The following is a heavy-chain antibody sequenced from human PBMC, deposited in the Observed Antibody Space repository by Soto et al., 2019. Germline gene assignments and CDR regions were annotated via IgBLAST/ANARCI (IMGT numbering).Heavy chain of an antibody. CDR3: ARSEATGLDY. Sequence: QVQLQESGPGLVKPSGTLSLTCTVSGGSMTSSNWWNWVRQSPGKGLEWIGEAHHSGRTNYNPSLKSRFTISVDKSKNHFSLKLISVTAADTAVYYCARSEATGLDYWGQGTLVTVSS. J-gene: IGHJ4*02. D-gene: IGHD1-26*01. CDR2: AHHSGRT. CDR1: GGSMTSSNW. V-gene: IGHV4-4*02.